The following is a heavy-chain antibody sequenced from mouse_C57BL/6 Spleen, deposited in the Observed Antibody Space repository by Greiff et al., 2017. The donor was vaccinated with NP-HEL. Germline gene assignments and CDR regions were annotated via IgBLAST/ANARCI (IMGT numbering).Heavy chain of an antibody. D-gene: IGHD1-1*01. CDR1: GFTFSDYG. J-gene: IGHJ4*01. V-gene: IGHV5-17*01. CDR3: ARDYYGSPLYYAMDY. Sequence: EVKLVESGGGLVKPGGSLKLSCAASGFTFSDYGMHWVRQAPEKGLEWVAYISSGSSTIYYADTVKGRFTISRDNAKNTLFLQMTSLRSEDTAMYYCARDYYGSPLYYAMDYWGQGTSVTVSS. CDR2: ISSGSSTI.